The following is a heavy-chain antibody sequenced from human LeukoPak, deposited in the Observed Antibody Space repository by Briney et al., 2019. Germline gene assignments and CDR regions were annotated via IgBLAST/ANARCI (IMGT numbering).Heavy chain of an antibody. CDR2: INPNSGGT. CDR1: GYTFTGYY. Sequence: ASVKVSCKASGYTFTGYYMHWVRQAPGQGLEWMGWINPNSGGTNYAQKFQGRVTMTRDTPISTAYMELSRLRSDDTAVYYCARDPSPTMVRGVIPNWFDPWGQGTLVTVSS. V-gene: IGHV1-2*02. D-gene: IGHD3-10*01. CDR3: ARDPSPTMVRGVIPNWFDP. J-gene: IGHJ5*02.